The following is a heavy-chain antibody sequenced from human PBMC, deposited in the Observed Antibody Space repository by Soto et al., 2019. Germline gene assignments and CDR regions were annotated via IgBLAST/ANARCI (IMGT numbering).Heavy chain of an antibody. CDR3: ARSNTAMGDYYYYYGMDV. V-gene: IGHV5-51*01. D-gene: IGHD5-18*01. J-gene: IGHJ6*02. Sequence: PGESLKISCKGSGYSFTSYWIGWVRQMPGKGLEWMGIIYPGDSDTRYSPSFQGQVTISADKSISTAYLQWSSLKASDTAMYYCARSNTAMGDYYYYYGMDVWGQGTTVTVSS. CDR2: IYPGDSDT. CDR1: GYSFTSYW.